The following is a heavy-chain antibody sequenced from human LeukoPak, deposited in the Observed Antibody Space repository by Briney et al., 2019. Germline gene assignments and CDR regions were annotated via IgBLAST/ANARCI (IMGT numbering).Heavy chain of an antibody. D-gene: IGHD6-13*01. CDR1: GGSFSGYY. V-gene: IGHV4-34*01. CDR2: INHSGST. CDR3: ARRKLVAYYYYYYMDV. J-gene: IGHJ6*03. Sequence: SETLSLTCAVYGGSFSGYYWSWIRQPPGKGLEWIGEINHSGSTSYNPSLKSRVTISVDTSKNQFSLKLSSVTAADTAVYYCARRKLVAYYYYYYMDVWGKGTTVTVSS.